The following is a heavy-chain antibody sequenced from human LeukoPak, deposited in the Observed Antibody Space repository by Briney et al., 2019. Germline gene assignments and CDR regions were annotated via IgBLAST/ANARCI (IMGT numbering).Heavy chain of an antibody. V-gene: IGHV3-74*01. CDR3: ARDAPGNTALDY. Sequence: GGSLRLSCAASGFTFTSYWMHWVRQAPGKGLVWVSRINRDGSSTDYADSVKGRFTISRDNAKNTLYLQMNSLRGEDTAVYFCARDAPGNTALDYWGQGTLVTVSS. CDR2: INRDGSST. D-gene: IGHD5-18*01. CDR1: GFTFTSYW. J-gene: IGHJ4*02.